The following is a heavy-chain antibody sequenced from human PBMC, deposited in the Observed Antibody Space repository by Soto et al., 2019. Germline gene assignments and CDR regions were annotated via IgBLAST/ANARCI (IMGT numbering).Heavy chain of an antibody. CDR1: GYTFPGYD. CDR3: ARADPRDSYMDV. Sequence: QVQLVQSGAEVKKPGASVKVSCKASGYTFPGYDITWVRQATGQGLEWMGWVNPGRGYKGYAQKFQGRVTMTRNISISTVYMELSSLTSADTAVYYCARADPRDSYMDVWGKGTTVTVSS. CDR2: VNPGRGYK. J-gene: IGHJ6*03. V-gene: IGHV1-8*01.